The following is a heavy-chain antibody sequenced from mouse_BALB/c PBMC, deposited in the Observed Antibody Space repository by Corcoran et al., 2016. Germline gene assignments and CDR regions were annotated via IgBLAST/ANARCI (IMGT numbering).Heavy chain of an antibody. CDR3: AREPYAMDY. CDR1: GYTFTNYG. V-gene: IGHV9-3-1*01. Sequence: QIQLVQSGPELKKTGETVKISCKASGYTFTNYGMNWVKQDPGKGLKWMGWINTYTGEPTYADDFKGRFAFSLETSASTAYLQINNLKNEDTASYFCAREPYAMDYWGQGTSVTVSS. CDR2: INTYTGEP. J-gene: IGHJ4*01.